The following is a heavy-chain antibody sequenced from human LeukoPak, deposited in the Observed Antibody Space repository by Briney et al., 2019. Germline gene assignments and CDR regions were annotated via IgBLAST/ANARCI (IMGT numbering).Heavy chain of an antibody. V-gene: IGHV1-18*01. CDR3: AREERLIAATGRGAFDY. CDR1: GYTFTSYG. CDR2: VSTYNGNT. J-gene: IGHJ4*02. D-gene: IGHD6-13*01. Sequence: ASVKVSCKASGYTFTSYGISWVRQAPGQGLEWMGWVSTYNGNTNYAHNLQGRVTMTTDTSTSTAYMELSSLRSEDTAVYYCAREERLIAATGRGAFDYWGQGTLVTVSS.